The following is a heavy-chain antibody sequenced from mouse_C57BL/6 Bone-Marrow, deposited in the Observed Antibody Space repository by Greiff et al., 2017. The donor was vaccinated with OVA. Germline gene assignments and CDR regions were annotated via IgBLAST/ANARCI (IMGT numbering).Heavy chain of an antibody. CDR3: ARSWLLTYWYFDF. CDR1: GYTFTSYW. CDR2: IHPNSGST. D-gene: IGHD2-3*01. Sequence: QVQLQQPGAELVKPGASVKLSCKASGYTFTSYWMHWVKQRPGQGLEWIGMIHPNSGSTNYNEKFKSKATLTVDKSSSTAYMQLSSLTSEDSAVYYWARSWLLTYWYFDFWGKGTTVTVSS. J-gene: IGHJ1*03. V-gene: IGHV1-64*01.